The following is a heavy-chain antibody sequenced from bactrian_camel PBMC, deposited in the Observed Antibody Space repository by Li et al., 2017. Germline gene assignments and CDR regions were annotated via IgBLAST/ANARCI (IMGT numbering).Heavy chain of an antibody. CDR2: ITTGVGTT. Sequence: HVQLVESGGGSVPAGGSLSLSCLAAFPINSRSCMGWFRQAGGKEREGVATITTGVGTTVYAESVEGRFTISRDDAKDTLYLQMNSLKPEDTAMYYCAAQGGSCFTLLANRYNYWGQGTQVTVS. D-gene: IGHD6*01. CDR3: AAQGGSCFTLLANRYNY. CDR1: FPINSRSC. V-gene: IGHV3S1*01. J-gene: IGHJ4*01.